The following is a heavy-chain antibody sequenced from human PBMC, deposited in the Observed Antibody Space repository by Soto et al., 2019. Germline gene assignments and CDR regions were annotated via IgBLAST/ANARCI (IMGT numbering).Heavy chain of an antibody. J-gene: IGHJ4*02. V-gene: IGHV3-23*01. CDR3: AKHLGIHNVGGLEF. CDR2: IRYNGAGT. CDR1: GFDFGNFT. D-gene: IGHD1-26*01. Sequence: LLESGGGLVQPGGSLRLSCVASGFDFGNFTMNWVRQAPGRGLEWVSAIRYNGAGTYYAASVKGRFTITRDDSENTVYLHLNSLTAEDTALYYCAKHLGIHNVGGLEFWGQGTLVTVSS.